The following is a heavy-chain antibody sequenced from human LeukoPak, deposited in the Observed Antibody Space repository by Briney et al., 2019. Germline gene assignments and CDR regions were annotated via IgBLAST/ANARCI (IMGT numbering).Heavy chain of an antibody. J-gene: IGHJ4*02. CDR1: GGSISSYY. V-gene: IGHV4-4*07. CDR3: TRDSSWYDWFYDY. CDR2: ISTSGST. Sequence: SETLSLTCTVSGGSISSYYWSWIRQPAGKGLEWIGRISTSGSTNYSPSLKSRVTMSVDTSKNQFSLMLSSVTAADTAVYYCTRDSSWYDWFYDYWGQGTLVTVSS. D-gene: IGHD5-12*01.